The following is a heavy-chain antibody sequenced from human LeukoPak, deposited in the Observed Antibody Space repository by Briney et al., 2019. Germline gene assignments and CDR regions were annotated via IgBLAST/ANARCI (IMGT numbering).Heavy chain of an antibody. Sequence: DSLKISCKGSGYRFTSHWIVWVRQVPGKGLEWMGIIYPDDSDTSYSPSFQGQVTISADKSISTAYLQWSSLKASDTAMYYCARRALDGYIDTWGQGTLVTVSS. CDR1: GYRFTSHW. D-gene: IGHD5-24*01. J-gene: IGHJ5*02. CDR2: IYPDDSDT. V-gene: IGHV5-51*01. CDR3: ARRALDGYIDT.